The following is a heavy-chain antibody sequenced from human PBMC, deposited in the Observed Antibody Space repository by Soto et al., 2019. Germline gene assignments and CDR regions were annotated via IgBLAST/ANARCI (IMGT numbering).Heavy chain of an antibody. Sequence: QVQLVQSGAEVKKPGSSVKVSCKASGDTFSSYAISWVRQAPGQGLEWMGGIIPIFGTANYAQKFQGRVTITADESTSTAYMELSSLRSEDTAVYYCARGRYSSSSEDYYYGMDVWGQGTTVTVSS. D-gene: IGHD6-6*01. V-gene: IGHV1-69*01. CDR2: IIPIFGTA. CDR3: ARGRYSSSSEDYYYGMDV. CDR1: GDTFSSYA. J-gene: IGHJ6*02.